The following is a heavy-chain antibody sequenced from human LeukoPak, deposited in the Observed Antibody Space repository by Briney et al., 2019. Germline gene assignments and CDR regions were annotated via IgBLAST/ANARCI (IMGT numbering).Heavy chain of an antibody. V-gene: IGHV3-23*01. CDR1: GFTFSSYA. CDR2: ISGSGGST. D-gene: IGHD6-13*01. CDR3: AKAQQLVNWFDP. Sequence: GGSLRLSCAASGFTFSSYAMSWVRQAPGKGLEWVSVISGSGGSTYYADSVKGRFTISRDNSKNTLYLQMNSLRAEDTAVYYCAKAQQLVNWFDPWGQGTLVTVSS. J-gene: IGHJ5*02.